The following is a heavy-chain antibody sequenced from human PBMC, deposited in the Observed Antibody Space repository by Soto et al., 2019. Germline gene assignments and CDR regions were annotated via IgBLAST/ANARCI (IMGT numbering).Heavy chain of an antibody. CDR2: IIPIFGTA. Sequence: SVKVSCKASGCTFSSYAISWVRQAPGQGLEWMGGIIPIFGTANYAQKFQGRVTITADESTSTAYMELSSLRSEDTAVYYCARDPVCLSNSLEERTFEHWGQGTLVIVSS. CDR1: GCTFSSYA. J-gene: IGHJ4*02. D-gene: IGHD1-1*01. CDR3: ARDPVCLSNSLEERTFEH. V-gene: IGHV1-69*13.